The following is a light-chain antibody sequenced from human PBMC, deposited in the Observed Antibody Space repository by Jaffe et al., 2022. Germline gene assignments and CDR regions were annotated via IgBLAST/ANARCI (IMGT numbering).Light chain of an antibody. V-gene: IGKV1-5*03. J-gene: IGKJ2*01. CDR2: KAS. CDR1: QSISSW. Sequence: DIQMTQSPSTLSASVGDRVTITCRASQSISSWLAWYQQKPGKAPKLLIYKASSLESGVPSRFSGSGSGTEFTLTISSLQPDDFATYYCQQYNSYSVFGQGTKLEIK. CDR3: QQYNSYSV.